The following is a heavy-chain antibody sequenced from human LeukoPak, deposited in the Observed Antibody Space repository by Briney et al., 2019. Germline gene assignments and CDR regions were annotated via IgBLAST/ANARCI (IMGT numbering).Heavy chain of an antibody. CDR3: ARVGYIGSGNYNSFDI. J-gene: IGHJ3*02. D-gene: IGHD3-10*01. Sequence: PGGSLRLSCAASGFIFSDHYMSWVRQAPGKGLEWVSYISSSGNTIYYEDSVKGRFTISRDNARDNAKNSLYLQMNSLRAEDTAVYFCARVGYIGSGNYNSFDIWGRGTMVTVSS. CDR1: GFIFSDHY. CDR2: ISSSGNTI. V-gene: IGHV3-11*01.